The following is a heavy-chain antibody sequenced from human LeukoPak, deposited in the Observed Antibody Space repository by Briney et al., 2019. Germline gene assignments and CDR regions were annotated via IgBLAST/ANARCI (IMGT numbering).Heavy chain of an antibody. CDR1: GYTFTGYY. CDR2: INPNSGGT. J-gene: IGHJ5*02. V-gene: IGHV1-2*02. CDR3: ARGGTVTAYWFDP. Sequence: ASVKVSCKASGYTFTGYYMHWVRQAPGQGLEWRGWINPNSGGTNYAQKFQGRVTMTRDTSISTAYMELNRLRSDDTAVYYCARGGTVTAYWFDPWGQGTMVTVSS. D-gene: IGHD4-17*01.